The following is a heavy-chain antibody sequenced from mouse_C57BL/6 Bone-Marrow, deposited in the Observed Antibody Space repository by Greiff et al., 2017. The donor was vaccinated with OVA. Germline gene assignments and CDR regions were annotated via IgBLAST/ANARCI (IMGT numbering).Heavy chain of an antibody. CDR3: ARWGLWDGYYRLAMDY. CDR1: GYTFTSYW. D-gene: IGHD2-3*01. Sequence: QVQLQQPGAELVRPGSSVKLSCKASGYTFTSYWMDWVKQRPGQGLEWIGNIYPSDSETHYNQKFKDKATLTVDKSSSTAYMQLSSLTSEDSAVYYCARWGLWDGYYRLAMDYWGQGTSVTVSS. CDR2: IYPSDSET. V-gene: IGHV1-61*01. J-gene: IGHJ4*01.